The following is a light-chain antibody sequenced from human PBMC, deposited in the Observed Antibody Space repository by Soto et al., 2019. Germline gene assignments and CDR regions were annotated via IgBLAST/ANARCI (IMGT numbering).Light chain of an antibody. CDR1: QAISNY. CDR2: DAS. V-gene: IGKV1-33*01. J-gene: IGKJ2*01. CDR3: QQYDNLPYT. Sequence: DIQMTQSPSSLSASVGDRVTITCHASQAISNYLNWYQQKPGKAPKLLIYDASNLETGVPSRFSGSGSGTDFTFSIISLQPEDISTYYCQQYDNLPYTFGQGTKLEIK.